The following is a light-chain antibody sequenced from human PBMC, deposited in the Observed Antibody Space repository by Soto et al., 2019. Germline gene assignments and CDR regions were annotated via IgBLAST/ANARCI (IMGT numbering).Light chain of an antibody. J-gene: IGLJ3*02. CDR3: ETWDGNTHV. CDR1: SGHSSYI. CDR2: LEGSGSY. V-gene: IGLV4-60*02. Sequence: QLVLTQSSSASASLGSSVKLTCTLSSGHSSYIIAWHQQQPGKAPRYLMKLEGSGSYNKGSGVPDRFSGSSSGADRYLTISNLQFEDEADYYCETWDGNTHVFGGGTKVTVL.